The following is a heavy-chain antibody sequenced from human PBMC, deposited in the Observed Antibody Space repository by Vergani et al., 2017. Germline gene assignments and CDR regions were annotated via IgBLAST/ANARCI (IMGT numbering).Heavy chain of an antibody. CDR3: ASLGYCSSTSCYKGVWQH. CDR1: GGTFSSYT. Sequence: QVQLVQSGAEVKKPGSSVKVSCKASGGTFSSYTISWVRQAPGQGLEWMGRIIPILGIANYAQKFKGRVTITADKSTSTAYMELSRLRSEDTAVYYCASLGYCSSTSCYKGVWQHWGQGTLVTVSS. V-gene: IGHV1-69*02. CDR2: IIPILGIA. D-gene: IGHD2-2*02. J-gene: IGHJ1*01.